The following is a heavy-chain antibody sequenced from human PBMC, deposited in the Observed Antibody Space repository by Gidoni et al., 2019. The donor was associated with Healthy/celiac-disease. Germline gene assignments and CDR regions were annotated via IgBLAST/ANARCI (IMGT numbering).Heavy chain of an antibody. CDR3: TSPYWNYVPYGMDV. V-gene: IGHV3-15*01. J-gene: IGHJ6*02. Sequence: EVQLVESGGGLVKPGGSLRLSCAASGFTFSNAWMSWVRQPPGKGLEWVGRIKSKTDGGTTDYAAPMKGRFTISRDDSKNTLYLQMNSLKTEDTAVYYCTSPYWNYVPYGMDVWGQGTTVTVSS. CDR2: IKSKTDGGTT. D-gene: IGHD1-7*01. CDR1: GFTFSNAW.